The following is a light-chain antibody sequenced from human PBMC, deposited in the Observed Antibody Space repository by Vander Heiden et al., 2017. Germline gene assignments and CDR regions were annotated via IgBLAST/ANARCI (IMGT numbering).Light chain of an antibody. CDR1: QDISTA. CDR2: DAT. J-gene: IGKJ5*01. V-gene: IGKV1D-13*01. CDR3: QQFRNFPLLT. Sequence: AHQLTQSPSSLSPSVGYRVTITCYTGQDISTALAWYQQKPGKPPKLLIYDATALQTGVPSRFRGRGFGTNFSLTITIIHPEDLATYFCQQFRNFPLLTFDQGTRLDI.